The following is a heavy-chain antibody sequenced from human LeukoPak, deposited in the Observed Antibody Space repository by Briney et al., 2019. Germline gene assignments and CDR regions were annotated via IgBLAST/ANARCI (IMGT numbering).Heavy chain of an antibody. CDR3: ARLPQRSDILTSYANSFDY. D-gene: IGHD3-9*01. Sequence: SETLSLTCTVSGASISSRTYYWAWIRQPPGKGLEWIGNIYYSGSTYYNPSLNSRVTISVDTSENRFSLKLTSVTAADTAVFYCARLPQRSDILTSYANSFDYWGQGTLVTVSS. CDR1: GASISSRTYY. V-gene: IGHV4-39*01. J-gene: IGHJ4*02. CDR2: IYYSGST.